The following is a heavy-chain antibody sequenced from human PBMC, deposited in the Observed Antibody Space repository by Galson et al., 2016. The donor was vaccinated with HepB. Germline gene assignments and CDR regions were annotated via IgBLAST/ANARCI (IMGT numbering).Heavy chain of an antibody. J-gene: IGHJ5*02. CDR3: AKDVAYGRFDP. D-gene: IGHD4-17*01. Sequence: SLRLSCAASGFIIRDDWMSWVRQAPGKGLEWVANIDEDSTDKYYVDSVKGRFTISRDNAKNSLYLQLDSLRVEDTGVYHCAKDVAYGRFDPWGQGTLVIVS. V-gene: IGHV3-7*03. CDR2: IDEDSTDK. CDR1: GFIIRDDW.